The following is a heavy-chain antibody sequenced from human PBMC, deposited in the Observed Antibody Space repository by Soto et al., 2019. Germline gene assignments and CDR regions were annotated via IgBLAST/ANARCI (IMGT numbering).Heavy chain of an antibody. V-gene: IGHV4-31*01. CDR3: ARDRGPDYGGADYYGMDV. CDR2: ISFSGNV. CDR1: GGSLNSGGYY. Sequence: QVQLQESGPGLVKPSQTLSLTCTLSGGSLNSGGYYWSWIRQHPGKGLEWIGYISFSGNVYYIPSLRSPVTLSIDTSQNQLSLRLTSVTAADTAVYYCARDRGPDYGGADYYGMDVWSQGTTVTVSS. J-gene: IGHJ6*02. D-gene: IGHD4-17*01.